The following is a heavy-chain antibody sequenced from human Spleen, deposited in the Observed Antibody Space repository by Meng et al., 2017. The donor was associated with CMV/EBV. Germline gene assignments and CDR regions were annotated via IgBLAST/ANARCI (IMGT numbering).Heavy chain of an antibody. CDR1: GYTFNIYG. CDR2: ISAYNGDT. D-gene: IGHD2-2*01. Sequence: ASVKVSCKASGYTFNIYGINWVRQAPGQGLEWIGWISAYNGDTNYAQRFQGRVTMTTDTSMTTAYMELRSLRSDDTAIYYCARDVTPSYTVLTPADYSNCFDPWGQGTQVTVS. V-gene: IGHV1-18*01. CDR3: ARDVTPSYTVLTPADYSNCFDP. J-gene: IGHJ5*02.